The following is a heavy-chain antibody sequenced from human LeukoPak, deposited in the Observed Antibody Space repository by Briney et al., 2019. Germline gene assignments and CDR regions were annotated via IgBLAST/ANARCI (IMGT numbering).Heavy chain of an antibody. CDR2: INYSGST. V-gene: IGHV4-59*08. CDR1: GGSISSYY. D-gene: IGHD3-22*01. CDR3: ARHLPYYDSSGYYLDAFDI. J-gene: IGHJ3*02. Sequence: SETLSLTCAVSGGSISSYYWSWIRQPPGKGLEWIGYINYSGSTNYNPSLKSRVTISVDTSKNQSSLKLSSVTAADTAVYYCARHLPYYDSSGYYLDAFDIWGQGTMVTVSS.